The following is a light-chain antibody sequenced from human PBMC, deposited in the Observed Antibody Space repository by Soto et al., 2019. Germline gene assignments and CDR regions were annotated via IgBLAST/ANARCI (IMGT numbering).Light chain of an antibody. CDR1: QHIGNN. V-gene: IGKV1-6*02. CDR2: SAS. CDR3: LQYGISPWQ. Sequence: AIQMTQSPSSLSASVASGVTITCRASQHIGNNLGWYQQKPGRAPRLLIYSASSLGSGVPSRFSGSGFGTDFTLTLSSLQPEDFATYYCLQYGISPWQFGQGTKV. J-gene: IGKJ1*01.